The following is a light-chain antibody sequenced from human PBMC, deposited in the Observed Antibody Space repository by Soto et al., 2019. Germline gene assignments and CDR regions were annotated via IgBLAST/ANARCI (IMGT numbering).Light chain of an antibody. V-gene: IGLV1-40*01. CDR1: SSNIGAGYD. CDR3: QSYDSSLSGVV. J-gene: IGLJ2*01. Sequence: QSVLTQPPSVSGAPGQRVTISCTGSSSNIGAGYDVHWYQQLPGTAPKLLIYGHSNRPSGVPDRFSGSKSGTSASLAITGLQTEDEADYCCQSYDSSLSGVVFGGGTKLTVL. CDR2: GHS.